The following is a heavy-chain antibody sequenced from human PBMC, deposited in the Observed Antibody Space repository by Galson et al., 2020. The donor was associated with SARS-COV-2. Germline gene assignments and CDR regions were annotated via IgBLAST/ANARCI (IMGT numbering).Heavy chain of an antibody. V-gene: IGHV3-23*01. D-gene: IGHD3-3*01. CDR1: GFTFSNYA. Sequence: RGSLRLSCAASGFTFSNYAMSWVRQAPGKGLEWVSGISNSGGSTYYADSVKGRFSISRDNSKNTSYLQINSLRAEDTAVYYCAKDGYEFLEWFSPAMKLYYFDPLGQGTLVTVSS. CDR3: AKDGYEFLEWFSPAMKLYYFDP. CDR2: ISNSGGST. J-gene: IGHJ4*02.